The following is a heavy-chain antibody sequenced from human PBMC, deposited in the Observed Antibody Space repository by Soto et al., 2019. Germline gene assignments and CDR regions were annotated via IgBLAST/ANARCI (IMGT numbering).Heavy chain of an antibody. CDR3: ARGEKTIAAAGTYYYYGMDV. V-gene: IGHV4-34*01. CDR2: INHSGST. D-gene: IGHD6-13*01. Sequence: SETLSLTCAVYGGSFSGYYWSWIRQPPGKGLEWIGEINHSGSTNYSPSLKSRVTISVDTSKNQFSLKLSSVTAADTAVYYCARGEKTIAAAGTYYYYGMDVWGQGTTVT. J-gene: IGHJ6*02. CDR1: GGSFSGYY.